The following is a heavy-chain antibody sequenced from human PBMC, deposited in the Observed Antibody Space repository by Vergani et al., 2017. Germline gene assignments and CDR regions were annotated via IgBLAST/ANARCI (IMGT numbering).Heavy chain of an antibody. Sequence: QVQLVQSGAEVKKPGASVKVSCKASGYTFTSYAINWVRQATGQGLAWMGWMNPNSGNTGYAQKFQGRDTMTRNTSISTAYMELSSLRSEDTAVYYCARGVRRDGYNLRYWGQGTLVTVSS. J-gene: IGHJ4*02. CDR1: GYTFTSYA. CDR3: ARGVRRDGYNLRY. CDR2: MNPNSGNT. V-gene: IGHV1-8*01. D-gene: IGHD5-24*01.